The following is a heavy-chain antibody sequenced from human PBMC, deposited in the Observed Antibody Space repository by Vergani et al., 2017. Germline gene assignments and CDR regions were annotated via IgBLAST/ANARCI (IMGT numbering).Heavy chain of an antibody. CDR3: ARERVEVGGSYHLDY. V-gene: IGHV1-69*04. D-gene: IGHD1-26*01. CDR2: IIPILGIA. Sequence: QVQLVQSGAEVKKPGSSVKVSCKASGGTFSSYAISWVRQAPGQGLEWMGRIIPILGIANYAQKFQGRVTITAYKSTSTAYMELSSLRSEDTAVYYCARERVEVGGSYHLDYWGQGTLVTVSS. J-gene: IGHJ4*02. CDR1: GGTFSSYA.